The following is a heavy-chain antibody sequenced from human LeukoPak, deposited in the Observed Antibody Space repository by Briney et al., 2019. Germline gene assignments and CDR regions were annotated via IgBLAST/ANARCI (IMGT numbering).Heavy chain of an antibody. CDR1: GFTLSSFE. CDR3: VKDVTPIVVVTAPFDY. V-gene: IGHV3-30*02. Sequence: GGSLRLSCAASGFTLSSFEMNWVRQAPGKGLEWVAFIRYDGSNKYYADSMKGRFTISRDNSKNTLYLQMNSLRAEDTAVYYCVKDVTPIVVVTAPFDYWGQGTLVTVSS. D-gene: IGHD2-21*02. CDR2: IRYDGSNK. J-gene: IGHJ4*02.